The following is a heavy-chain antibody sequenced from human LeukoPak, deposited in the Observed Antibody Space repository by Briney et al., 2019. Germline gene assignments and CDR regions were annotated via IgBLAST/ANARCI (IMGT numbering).Heavy chain of an antibody. J-gene: IGHJ4*02. CDR3: VKESPYDGPRKYYFDY. CDR2: ISGRADRT. V-gene: IGHV3-23*01. Sequence: GRSLRLSCAASGFTFSSYAMSWVRQAPGKGLKWVSAISGRADRTYYADSVKGRFTISRDNFKNTLYLQMNSLRADDTAVYYCVKESPYDGPRKYYFDYWGQGALVTASS. CDR1: GFTFSSYA. D-gene: IGHD3-10*01.